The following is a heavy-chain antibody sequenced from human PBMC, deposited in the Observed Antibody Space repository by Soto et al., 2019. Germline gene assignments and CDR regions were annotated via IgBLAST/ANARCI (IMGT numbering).Heavy chain of an antibody. D-gene: IGHD1-1*01. CDR1: GFTFSDYY. J-gene: IGHJ5*02. CDR3: ARGEYVEPLFTWFDP. Sequence: GESLRLSCTASGFTFSDYYMSWIRQAPGKGLEWVSYISSSGISKYYRDPEKGRSTISRDNAKNPVYLQMNSLRAEDTAVHCCARGEYVEPLFTWFDPWGQGTLVTVSS. CDR2: ISSSGISK. V-gene: IGHV3-11*01.